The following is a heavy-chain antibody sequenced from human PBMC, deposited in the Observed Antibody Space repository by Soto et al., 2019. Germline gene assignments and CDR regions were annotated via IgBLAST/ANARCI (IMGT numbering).Heavy chain of an antibody. V-gene: IGHV3-30-3*01. CDR3: ARVSIAVAGIAYYFDY. J-gene: IGHJ4*02. Sequence: QVQLVESGGGVVQPGRSLRLSCAASGFSFSSCAMHWVRQAPGKGLEWVAVVSHDGSNKYYADSVKGRVTISRDNSIHTVYLQMNSLRAEHTAVYYCARVSIAVAGIAYYFDYWGQGTLVTVPS. D-gene: IGHD6-13*01. CDR1: GFSFSSCA. CDR2: VSHDGSNK.